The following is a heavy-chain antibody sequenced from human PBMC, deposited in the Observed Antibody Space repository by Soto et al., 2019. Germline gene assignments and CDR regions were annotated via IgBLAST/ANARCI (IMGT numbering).Heavy chain of an antibody. Sequence: QVQLVESGGGVVQPGRSLRLSCAASGFTFSSYAMHWVRQAPGKGLEWVAVISYDGSNKYYADSVKGRFTISRDNSKNTLYLQMNSLRAEDTAVYYCAKPGGASGYSSGWPRNYYYGMDVWGQGTTVTVSS. D-gene: IGHD6-19*01. CDR2: ISYDGSNK. CDR3: AKPGGASGYSSGWPRNYYYGMDV. V-gene: IGHV3-30-3*01. J-gene: IGHJ6*02. CDR1: GFTFSSYA.